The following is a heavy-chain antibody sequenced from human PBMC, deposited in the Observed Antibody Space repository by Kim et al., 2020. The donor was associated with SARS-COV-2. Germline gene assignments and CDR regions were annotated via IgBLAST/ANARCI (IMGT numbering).Heavy chain of an antibody. V-gene: IGHV3-21*04. Sequence: GGSLRLSCAASGFTFSSYSMNWVRQAPGKGLEWVSSISSSSSYIYYADSVKGRFTISRDNAKNSLYLQMNSLRAEDTAVYYCARDSPMGTYDYYYYGMDVWGQGTTVTVSS. D-gene: IGHD3-10*01. CDR3: ARDSPMGTYDYYYYGMDV. CDR1: GFTFSSYS. J-gene: IGHJ6*02. CDR2: ISSSSSYI.